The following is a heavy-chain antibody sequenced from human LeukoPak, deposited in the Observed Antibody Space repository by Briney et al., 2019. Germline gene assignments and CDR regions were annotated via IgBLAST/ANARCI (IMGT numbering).Heavy chain of an antibody. CDR2: ISYDGGIK. CDR1: GFTFSSFP. J-gene: IGHJ4*02. CDR3: AREGEGGDFDY. V-gene: IGHV3-30-3*01. Sequence: PGRSLRLSCAASGFTFSSFPMHWVRQAPGKELEWVAMISYDGGIKFYADSVKGRFTISRDKSKSTLYVQMNSLRLEDTAIYYCAREGEGGDFDYWGQGTLVTVSS. D-gene: IGHD3-16*01.